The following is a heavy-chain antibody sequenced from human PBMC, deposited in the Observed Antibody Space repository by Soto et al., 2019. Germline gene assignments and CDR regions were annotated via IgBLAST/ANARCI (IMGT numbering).Heavy chain of an antibody. V-gene: IGHV1-46*01. J-gene: IGHJ4*02. D-gene: IGHD6-25*01. Sequence: ASVKVSCKASGYTFTSYYMHWVRQAPGQGLEWMGIINPSGGSTSYAQKFQGRVTMTRDTSTGTVYMELSSLRSEDTAVYYCARVSPYSSESPLCFDYWGQGTLVTVSS. CDR3: ARVSPYSSESPLCFDY. CDR2: INPSGGST. CDR1: GYTFTSYY.